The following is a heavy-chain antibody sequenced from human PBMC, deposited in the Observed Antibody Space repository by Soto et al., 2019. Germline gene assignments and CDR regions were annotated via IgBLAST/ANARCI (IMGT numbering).Heavy chain of an antibody. V-gene: IGHV3-11*01. Sequence: GGSLRLSCAASGFTFSDYYMSWIRQAPGKGLEWVSYISSSGSTIYYADSVKGRFTISRDNAKNSLYLQMNSLRAEDTAVYYCARVVRWVVDATAYDYWGQGTLVTVSS. CDR3: ARVVRWVVDATAYDY. CDR1: GFTFSDYY. D-gene: IGHD2-15*01. J-gene: IGHJ4*02. CDR2: ISSSGSTI.